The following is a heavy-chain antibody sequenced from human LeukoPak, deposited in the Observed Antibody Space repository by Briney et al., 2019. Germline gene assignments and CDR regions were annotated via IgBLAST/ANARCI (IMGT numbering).Heavy chain of an antibody. V-gene: IGHV3-23*01. J-gene: IGHJ4*02. CDR3: AKDATWIQLWLDY. CDR1: EITLSSYA. CDR2: NSGSGGRT. D-gene: IGHD5-18*01. Sequence: PGGSLRLSCVASEITLSSYAMTWVRQAPGKGLEWVAANSGSGGRTNYADSVKGRFTISRDNSKNMVFLQMNSLRADDTAVYYCAKDATWIQLWLDYWGQGTLVTVSS.